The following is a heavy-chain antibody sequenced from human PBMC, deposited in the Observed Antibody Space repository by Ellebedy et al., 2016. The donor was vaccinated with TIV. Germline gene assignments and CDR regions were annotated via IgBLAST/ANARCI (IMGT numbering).Heavy chain of an antibody. V-gene: IGHV1-46*01. CDR3: ARAPSVDPHMDI. D-gene: IGHD6-19*01. J-gene: IGHJ6*02. CDR1: GYTFTNYY. CDR2: INPTAGST. Sequence: AASVKVSCKASGYTFTNYYMNWVRQAPGQGLEWMGIINPTAGSTSSAQKFQGRVTMTSDTSTRTVYMELSSLRSEDTAVYYCARAPSVDPHMDIWGQGTTVTVSS.